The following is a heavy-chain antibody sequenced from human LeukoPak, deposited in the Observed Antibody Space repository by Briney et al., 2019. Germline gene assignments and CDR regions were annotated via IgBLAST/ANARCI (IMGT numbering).Heavy chain of an antibody. Sequence: ASVKVSCKASGYTFTSYGISWVRQAPGQGLEWMGWIRAYNGNTNYAQKLQGRVTMTTDTSTSTAYMELRSLRSDDTAVYYCERFGSDWFDLDYWGQGTLVTVSS. CDR3: ERFGSDWFDLDY. D-gene: IGHD3/OR15-3a*01. V-gene: IGHV1-18*01. CDR2: IRAYNGNT. J-gene: IGHJ4*02. CDR1: GYTFTSYG.